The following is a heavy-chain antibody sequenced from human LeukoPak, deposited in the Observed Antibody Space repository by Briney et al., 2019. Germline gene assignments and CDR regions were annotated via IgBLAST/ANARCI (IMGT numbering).Heavy chain of an antibody. D-gene: IGHD5-24*01. J-gene: IGHJ3*02. CDR3: ARDLGRDGYNYASEKYAFDI. CDR1: GFTFSDYF. V-gene: IGHV3-11*01. Sequence: GGSLRLSCAGSGFTFSDYFMSWVRQAPGKGLEWLSYISSSGNVISYADSVKGRFTISRDNAKKSLFLQMNSLRDEDTAVYYCARDLGRDGYNYASEKYAFDIWGQGTMVTVSS. CDR2: ISSSGNVI.